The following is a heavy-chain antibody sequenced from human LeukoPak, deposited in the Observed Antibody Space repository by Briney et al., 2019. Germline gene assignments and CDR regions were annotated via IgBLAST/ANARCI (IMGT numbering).Heavy chain of an antibody. CDR1: GYSFSSYW. CDR3: ARRDGYDSTTFDY. D-gene: IGHD5-24*01. J-gene: IGHJ4*02. Sequence: GESLKISCKGSGYSFSSYWIGWVRQMPGKGLEWRGIIYPGDSDTRYSPSFQGHVTISADKSISTAYLQWSILKASDTAMYYCARRDGYDSTTFDYWGQGTLVTVSS. V-gene: IGHV5-51*01. CDR2: IYPGDSDT.